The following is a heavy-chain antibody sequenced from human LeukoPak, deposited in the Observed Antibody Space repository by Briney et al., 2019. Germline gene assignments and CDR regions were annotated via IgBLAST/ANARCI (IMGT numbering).Heavy chain of an antibody. CDR1: GFTFSTYV. V-gene: IGHV3-21*05. Sequence: GGSLRLSCAVSGFTFSTYVMHWVRQAPGKGLEWVSYISSSSSYIYYADSVKGRFTISRDNAKNSLYLQMNSLRAEDTAVYYCARDTQKYSSGLGVWGQGTLVTVSS. CDR3: ARDTQKYSSGLGV. D-gene: IGHD6-19*01. CDR2: ISSSSSYI. J-gene: IGHJ4*02.